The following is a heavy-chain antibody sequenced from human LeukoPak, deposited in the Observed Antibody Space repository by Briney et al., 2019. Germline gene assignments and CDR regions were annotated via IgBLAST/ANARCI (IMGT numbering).Heavy chain of an antibody. Sequence: SETLSLTCSVSGASITQHYWSWIRQPPGKGLEYIGYFYYDGSTNYTSSVRSRVTILVDTSKNQFTLNLRSVTAADTAKYYCTRGITGHYRSLGSFAFDIWGQGTMDAVSS. CDR3: TRGITGHYRSLGSFAFDI. CDR2: FYYDGST. J-gene: IGHJ3*02. CDR1: GASITQHY. D-gene: IGHD3-10*01. V-gene: IGHV4-59*11.